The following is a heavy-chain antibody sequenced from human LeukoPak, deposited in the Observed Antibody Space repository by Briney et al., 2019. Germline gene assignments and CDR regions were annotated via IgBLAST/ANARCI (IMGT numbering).Heavy chain of an antibody. CDR3: ANSANYGDNSGYFDY. J-gene: IGHJ4*02. V-gene: IGHV4-39*01. CDR1: GGSITSSSYY. Sequence: ETLSLTCTVSGGSITSSSYYWGWIRQPPGKGLEWIGSIYYSGSTYYNPSLESRVTISVDTSKNQFSLRLSSVTAADTAVYYCANSANYGDNSGYFDYWGQGTLVTVSS. D-gene: IGHD4-23*01. CDR2: IYYSGST.